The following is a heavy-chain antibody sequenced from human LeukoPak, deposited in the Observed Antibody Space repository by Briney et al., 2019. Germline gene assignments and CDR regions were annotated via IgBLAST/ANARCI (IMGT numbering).Heavy chain of an antibody. J-gene: IGHJ4*02. CDR1: GFTFSTYW. V-gene: IGHV3-7*03. CDR3: AKDSIVGANFDY. Sequence: GGSLRLSCAASGFTFSTYWMSWVRQAPGKGLEWVANIKQDGSEKYYVDSVKGRFTISRDNSKNTLYLQMNSLRAEDTAVYYCAKDSIVGANFDYWGQGTLVTVSS. D-gene: IGHD1-26*01. CDR2: IKQDGSEK.